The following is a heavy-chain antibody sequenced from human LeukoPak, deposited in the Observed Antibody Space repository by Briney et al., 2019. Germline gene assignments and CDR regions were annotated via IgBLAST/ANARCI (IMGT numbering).Heavy chain of an antibody. CDR1: GFTFSSYG. CDR3: AKDSLWFGESNPFDAFDI. J-gene: IGHJ3*02. D-gene: IGHD3-10*01. Sequence: GGSLRLSCAASGFTFSSYGMHWVRQAPGKGLEWVAVISYDGSNKYYADSVKGRFTISRDNSKNTLYLQMNSLRAEDTAVYYCAKDSLWFGESNPFDAFDIWGQGTMVTVSS. V-gene: IGHV3-30*18. CDR2: ISYDGSNK.